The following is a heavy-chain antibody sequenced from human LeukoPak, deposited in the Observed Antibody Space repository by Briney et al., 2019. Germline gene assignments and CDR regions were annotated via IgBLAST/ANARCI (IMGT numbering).Heavy chain of an antibody. CDR1: GFTFNNYA. V-gene: IGHV3-23*01. CDR2: ITGSGAYT. J-gene: IGHJ6*03. Sequence: GGSLRLSCTASGFTFNNYAMTWVRQAPGKGLEWVSAITGSGAYTNYADSVKGRFTISRDNSKNTLYLQMNSLSAEDTAVYYWGKVWGGPDYYSSYRDFGGKGTTVPVSS. D-gene: IGHD3-16*01. CDR3: GKVWGGPDYYSSYRDF.